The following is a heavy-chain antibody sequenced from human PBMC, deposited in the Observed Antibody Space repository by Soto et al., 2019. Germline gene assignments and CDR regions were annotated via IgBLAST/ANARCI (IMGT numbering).Heavy chain of an antibody. V-gene: IGHV2-5*02. D-gene: IGHD2-21*02. J-gene: IGHJ4*02. Sequence: QITLKESGPTLVKPTQTLTLTCTFFGFSLSTSGVGVGWIRQPPGKALEWLALIYWDDDKRYSPSLKSRLTITKDTSKNQVVLTMTNMDPVDTATYYCTHRQTYCGGNCYSGFDYWGQGILVTVSS. CDR3: THRQTYCGGNCYSGFDY. CDR2: IYWDDDK. CDR1: GFSLSTSGVG.